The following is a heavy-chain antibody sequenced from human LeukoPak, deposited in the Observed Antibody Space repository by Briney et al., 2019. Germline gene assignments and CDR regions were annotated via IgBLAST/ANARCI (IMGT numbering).Heavy chain of an antibody. D-gene: IGHD3-22*01. CDR1: GASISTNSYY. Sequence: SETLSLTCTVSGASISTNSYYWGWIRQPPGKGLEWIGSIYYSGSTYYNPSLKSRGTISIDTSKNQFSLRLRAVTAADTAVYYCAREILYDSTGYYLWGQGTVVTVSS. V-gene: IGHV4-39*07. CDR3: AREILYDSTGYYL. CDR2: IYYSGST. J-gene: IGHJ4*02.